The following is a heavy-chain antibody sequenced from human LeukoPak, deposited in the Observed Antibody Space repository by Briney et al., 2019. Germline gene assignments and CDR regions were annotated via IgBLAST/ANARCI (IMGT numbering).Heavy chain of an antibody. CDR2: IWYDGSNK. J-gene: IGHJ5*02. D-gene: IGHD3-10*01. CDR1: GFTFSSYG. CDR3: ARDPMIRGIGWFDP. Sequence: GGSPRLSCVASGFTFSSYGMHWVRQAPGKGLEWVAVIWYDGSNKYYADFVKGRFIISRDNSKNTLYLQMNSLRAEDTAVYYCARDPMIRGIGWFDPWGQGTLVTVSS. V-gene: IGHV3-33*01.